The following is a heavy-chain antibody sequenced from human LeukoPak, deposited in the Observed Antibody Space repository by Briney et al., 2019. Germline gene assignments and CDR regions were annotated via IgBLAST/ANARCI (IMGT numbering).Heavy chain of an antibody. D-gene: IGHD4-23*01. CDR2: IYSGDSDT. CDR3: ARQSSVGGRPSGDFDY. CDR1: GDSFTSYW. Sequence: GESLKISCKGSGDSFTSYWIGWVRQMPGKGLEWMGIIYSGDSDTRYSPSFQGQVTISADKSISTAYLQWSSLKASDTAMYYCARQSSVGGRPSGDFDYWGQGTLVTVSS. V-gene: IGHV5-51*01. J-gene: IGHJ4*02.